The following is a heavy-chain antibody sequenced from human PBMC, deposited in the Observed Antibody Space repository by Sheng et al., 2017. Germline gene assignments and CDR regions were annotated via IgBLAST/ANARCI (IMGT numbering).Heavy chain of an antibody. D-gene: IGHD4-17*01. V-gene: IGHV1-69*04. J-gene: IGHJ4*02. CDR3: ARDLGYGAQEGYFDY. Sequence: QVQLVQSGAEVKKPGSSVKVSCKASGGTFSSYAISWVRQAPGQGLEWMGGIIPILGIANYAQKFQGRVTITADKSTSTAYMELSSLRSEDTAVYYCARDLGYGAQEGYFDYWGQGTLVTVSS. CDR1: GGTFSSYA. CDR2: IIPILGIA.